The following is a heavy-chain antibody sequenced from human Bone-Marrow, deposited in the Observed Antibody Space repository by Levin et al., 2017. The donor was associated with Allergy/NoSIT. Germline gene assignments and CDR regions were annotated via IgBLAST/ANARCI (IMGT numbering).Heavy chain of an antibody. CDR1: GFSFYNYA. V-gene: IGHV3-23*01. D-gene: IGHD3/OR15-3a*01. CDR3: ARDGLFDY. J-gene: IGHJ4*02. CDR2: ISGSGATT. Sequence: ASVKVSCEASGFSFYNYAMNWVRQAPGKAPEWISDISGSGATTSYAESVKGRFTISRDNSRDTLYLQMNNLRTDDSALYYCARDGLFDYWGRGTLVTVSS.